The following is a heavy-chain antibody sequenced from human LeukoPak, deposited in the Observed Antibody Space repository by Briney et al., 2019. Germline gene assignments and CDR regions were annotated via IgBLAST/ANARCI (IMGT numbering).Heavy chain of an antibody. D-gene: IGHD3-22*01. CDR2: IRYDGSNK. CDR1: GFTFSSYG. V-gene: IGHV3-30*02. J-gene: IGHJ4*02. Sequence: GGSLRLSCAASGFTFSSYGMHWVRQAPGKGLEWVAFIRYDGSNKYYADSVKGRFTISRDNSKNTLYLQMNSLRAEDTAVYYCANDYYASSGQLLDWGQGTLVTVSS. CDR3: ANDYYASSGQLLD.